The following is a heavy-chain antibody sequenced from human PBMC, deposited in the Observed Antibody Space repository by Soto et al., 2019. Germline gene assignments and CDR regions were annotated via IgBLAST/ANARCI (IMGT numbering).Heavy chain of an antibody. CDR1: GYSFTSYE. Sequence: MQLVQSGAEVKKPGASVKVSCKASGYSFTSYEINWVRQATGQGPEWMGWMNPNSGDTGYSHKFQGRVTMTRNTSISTAYMQLSSLRSEDXXXXXXXXXXXXAXXXXGQGTMVTVSS. CDR3: XXXXXXAXXX. CDR2: MNPNSGDT. V-gene: IGHV1-8*01. J-gene: IGHJ3*01.